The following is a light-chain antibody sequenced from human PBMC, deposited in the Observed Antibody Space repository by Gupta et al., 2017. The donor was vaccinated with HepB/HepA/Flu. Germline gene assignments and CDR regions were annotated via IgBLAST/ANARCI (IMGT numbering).Light chain of an antibody. CDR1: QSISSY. CDR2: AAS. J-gene: IGKJ3*01. CDR3: QQSYSTLFT. Sequence: QMTQSPSSLSASVGDRVTITCRASQSISSYLNWYQQKPGKAPKLLIYAASSLQSGVPSRCSGSGSGTDFTLTISSLQPEDFATYYCQQSYSTLFTFGPGTKVEIK. V-gene: IGKV1-39*01.